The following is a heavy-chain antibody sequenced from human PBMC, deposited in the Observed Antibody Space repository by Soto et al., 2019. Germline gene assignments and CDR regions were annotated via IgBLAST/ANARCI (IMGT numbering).Heavy chain of an antibody. CDR2: ISGSGGST. V-gene: IGHV3-23*01. CDR1: GFTFSSYA. Sequence: GGSLRLSCAASGFTFSSYAMSWVRQAPGKGLEWVSAISGSGGSTYYADSVKGRFTISRDNSKNTLYLQMNSLRAEDTAVYYCASIPIIVVVPAPFVGPIMDVWGKGTTVTVS. D-gene: IGHD2-2*01. J-gene: IGHJ6*04. CDR3: ASIPIIVVVPAPFVGPIMDV.